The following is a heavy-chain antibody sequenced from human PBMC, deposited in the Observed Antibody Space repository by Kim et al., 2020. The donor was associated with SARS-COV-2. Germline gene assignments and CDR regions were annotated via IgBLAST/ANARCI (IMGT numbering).Heavy chain of an antibody. J-gene: IGHJ3*02. D-gene: IGHD2-15*01. Sequence: GGSLRLSCATSGFSLRLFSMNWVRQSPGKGLEWVSLISGTGTSTKHADSVRGRFTISRDNAKNSLFLQMNGLRAEDTAVYYCVRENYWAFDIWGQGTMVVVSS. CDR3: VRENYWAFDI. V-gene: IGHV3-48*04. CDR1: GFSLRLFS. CDR2: ISGTGTST.